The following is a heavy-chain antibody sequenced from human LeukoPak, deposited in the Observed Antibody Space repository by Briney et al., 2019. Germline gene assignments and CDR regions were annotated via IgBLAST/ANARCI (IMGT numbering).Heavy chain of an antibody. D-gene: IGHD2-2*01. V-gene: IGHV4-34*01. CDR1: GGSFSGYY. J-gene: IGHJ5*02. CDR2: INHSGST. Sequence: SETLSFTCAVYGGSFSGYYWSWIRQPPGKGLEWIGEINHSGSTNYNPSLKSRVTISVDTSKNQFSLKLSSVTAANTAVYYCARSYQLGPYGWFDPWGQGTLVTVSS. CDR3: ARSYQLGPYGWFDP.